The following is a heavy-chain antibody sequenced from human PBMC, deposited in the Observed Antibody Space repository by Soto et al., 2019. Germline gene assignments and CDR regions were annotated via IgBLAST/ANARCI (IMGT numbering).Heavy chain of an antibody. J-gene: IGHJ6*03. CDR2: ISYDGTSA. CDR1: GFSIRRHG. CDR3: SRDGNTATTHYYHMDV. V-gene: IGHV3-33*05. Sequence: GGSLRLSCEASGFSIRRHGLYWVRQAPGKGPEWVALISYDGTSAFYADSVKGRFTISRDNSKNNLYLQMSNLRADDTAVYLSSRDGNTATTHYYHMDVWGKGTTVTVSS. D-gene: IGHD4-17*01.